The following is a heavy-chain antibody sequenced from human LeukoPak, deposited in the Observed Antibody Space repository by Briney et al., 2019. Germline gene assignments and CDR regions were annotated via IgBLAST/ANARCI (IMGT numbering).Heavy chain of an antibody. CDR3: ASRADFGV. CDR2: IYNSGNT. V-gene: IGHV4-61*02. CDR1: GGSISSSSHY. J-gene: IGHJ4*01. D-gene: IGHD3-3*01. Sequence: SETLSLTCTVSGGSISSSSHYWSWIRQPAGKGLEWMGRIYNSGNTNYNPSLKSRATISQDTSKNQFSLKLRSVTAADTAVYYAASRADFGVWGQGTLVTVSS.